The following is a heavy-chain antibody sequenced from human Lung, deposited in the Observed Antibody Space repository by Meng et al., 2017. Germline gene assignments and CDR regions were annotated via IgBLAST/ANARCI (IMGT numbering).Heavy chain of an antibody. J-gene: IGHJ4*02. Sequence: VPRVEVGGGLCSAGGLTGPSCAASGFTFSRYAMSWVRQAPGKGLEWVSAISGSGSSPYYADSVKGRFTISRDNSKNTLYLQMNSLRAEDTAVYYCAKKGWLYWGSGDDYWGQGTLVTVSS. V-gene: IGHV3-23*04. CDR1: GFTFSRYA. D-gene: IGHD7-27*01. CDR3: AKKGWLYWGSGDDY. CDR2: ISGSGSSP.